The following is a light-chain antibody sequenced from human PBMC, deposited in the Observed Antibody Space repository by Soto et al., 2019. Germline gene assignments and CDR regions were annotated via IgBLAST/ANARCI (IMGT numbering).Light chain of an antibody. V-gene: IGLV2-14*01. Sequence: SLLTPPSSVSGSPGQSITISRPGTSKDLGGYNYVSWYQQHPGKAPKLMIYDVSNRPSGVSNRFSGSKSGNTASLTISGLQAEDEADYYCSSYTSSSTLYVFGTGTKVTVL. CDR3: SSYTSSSTLYV. CDR2: DVS. J-gene: IGLJ1*01. CDR1: SKDLGGYNY.